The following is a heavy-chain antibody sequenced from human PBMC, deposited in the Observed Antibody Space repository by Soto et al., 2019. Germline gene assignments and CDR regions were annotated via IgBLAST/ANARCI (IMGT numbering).Heavy chain of an antibody. J-gene: IGHJ6*02. D-gene: IGHD3-16*01. CDR1: GGTFSSYA. CDR3: ASVSYYYYGMDV. CDR2: IIPIFGTA. Sequence: SVKVSCKASGGTFSSYAISWVRQAPGQGLEWMGGIIPIFGTANYAQKFQGRVTIAADESTSTAYMELSSLRSEDTAVYYCASVSYYYYGMDVWGQGTTVTVSS. V-gene: IGHV1-69*13.